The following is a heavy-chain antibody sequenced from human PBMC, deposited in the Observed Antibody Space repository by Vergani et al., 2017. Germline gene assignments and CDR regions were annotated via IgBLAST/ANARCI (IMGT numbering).Heavy chain of an antibody. J-gene: IGHJ4*02. D-gene: IGHD2-21*01. Sequence: EVQLLESGGSLKQPGGSVRLSCAASGFTFTDAWMSWVRQAPGKGLEWIGHIRNKANSYTTEYAPSVKGRFIISRDDSRNTLYLDVISLETEDTAVYYCTTDLATPSPPDGRDYFDHWGQGTLVTVSS. CDR3: TTDLATPSPPDGRDYFDH. V-gene: IGHV3-72*01. CDR2: IRNKANSYTT. CDR1: GFTFTDAW.